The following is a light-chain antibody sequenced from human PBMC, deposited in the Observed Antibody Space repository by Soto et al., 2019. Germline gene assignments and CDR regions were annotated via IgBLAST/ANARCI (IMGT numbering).Light chain of an antibody. J-gene: IGLJ1*01. V-gene: IGLV2-8*01. CDR1: SSDVGGYNF. Sequence: QSALTQPPSASGSPGQSVIISCTGTSSDVGGYNFVSWYQQHPGKAPKLIIFEVSKRPSGVPDRFSGSKSGNTASLTVSGLQAEDEADYYCSSYAGSDNGDVFGTGTKLTVL. CDR3: SSYAGSDNGDV. CDR2: EVS.